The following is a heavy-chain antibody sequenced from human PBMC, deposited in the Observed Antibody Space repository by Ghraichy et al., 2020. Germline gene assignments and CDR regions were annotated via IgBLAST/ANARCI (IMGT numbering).Heavy chain of an antibody. V-gene: IGHV4-39*01. CDR2: IYYSGST. J-gene: IGHJ5*02. D-gene: IGHD3-10*01. CDR1: GGSISSSSYY. Sequence: SETLSLTCTVSGGSISSSSYYWGWIRQPPGKGLEWIGSIYYSGSTYYNPSLKSRVTISVDTSKNQFSLKLSSVTAADTAVYYCARAGVRGNWFDPWGQGTLVTVSS. CDR3: ARAGVRGNWFDP.